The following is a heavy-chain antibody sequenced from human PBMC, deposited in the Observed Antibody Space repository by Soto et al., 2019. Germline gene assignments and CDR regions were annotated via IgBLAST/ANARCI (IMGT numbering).Heavy chain of an antibody. J-gene: IGHJ4*02. CDR3: VALAR. D-gene: IGHD6-6*01. CDR1: GYSFTTYD. CDR2: MKPNSGDT. Sequence: QVQLVQSGAEVREPGASGKVSCKTSGYSFTTYDINWVRQASGQGLEWMGWMKPNSGDTGYGQKFQGRVALTRDTSTSTAYMELSGLKSEDTAVYYCVALARWGQGTLVTVSS. V-gene: IGHV1-8*01.